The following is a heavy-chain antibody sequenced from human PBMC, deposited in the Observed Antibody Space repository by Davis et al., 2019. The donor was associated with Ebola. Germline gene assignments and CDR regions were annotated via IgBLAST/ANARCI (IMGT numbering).Heavy chain of an antibody. J-gene: IGHJ6*02. CDR1: GYTFTSYD. D-gene: IGHD3-10*01. CDR2: MNPNSGNT. V-gene: IGHV1-8*01. CDR3: ARESNYGSGMFYYGMDV. Sequence: APSVTVSCKASGYTFTSYDINWVRQAPGQGLEWMGWMNPNSGNTGYAQKFQGRVTMTRNTSISTAYMELSSLRSEDTAVYYCARESNYGSGMFYYGMDVWGQGTTVTVSS.